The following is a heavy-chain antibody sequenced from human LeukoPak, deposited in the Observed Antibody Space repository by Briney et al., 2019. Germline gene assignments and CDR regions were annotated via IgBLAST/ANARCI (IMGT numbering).Heavy chain of an antibody. CDR2: INPNSGGT. V-gene: IGHV1-2*02. CDR1: GYTFTGYY. D-gene: IGHD2-2*01. Sequence: ASVKVSCRASGYTFTGYYMHWVRQAPGQGLEWMGWINPNSGGTNYAQKFQGRVTMTRDTSISTAYMELSRLRSDDTAVYYCARDSSTSYYYYGMDVWGQGTTVTVSS. CDR3: ARDSSTSYYYYGMDV. J-gene: IGHJ6*02.